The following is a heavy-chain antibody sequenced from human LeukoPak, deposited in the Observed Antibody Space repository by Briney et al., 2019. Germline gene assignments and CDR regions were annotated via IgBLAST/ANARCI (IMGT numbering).Heavy chain of an antibody. D-gene: IGHD1-26*01. CDR1: GFTLSSYA. V-gene: IGHV3-13*01. CDR2: IGTAGDT. Sequence: GGSLRLSCAASGFTLSSYAMHWVRQPAGKGLEWVSAIGTAGDTFYPGSVKGRFTISRENAKKSLFLQMNSLRAEDTAVYYCARQNTPHGNFDYWGQGTLVIVSS. CDR3: ARQNTPHGNFDY. J-gene: IGHJ4*02.